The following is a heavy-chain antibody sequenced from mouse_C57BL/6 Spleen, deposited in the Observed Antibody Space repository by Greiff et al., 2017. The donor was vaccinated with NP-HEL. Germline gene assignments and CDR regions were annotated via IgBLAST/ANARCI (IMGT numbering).Heavy chain of an antibody. V-gene: IGHV1-54*01. J-gene: IGHJ2*01. CDR1: GYAFTNYL. Sequence: QVQLQQSGAELVRPGTSVKVSCKASGYAFTNYLIEWVKQRPGQGLEWIGVINPGSGGTNYNEKFKGKATLTADKSSSTAYMQLSSLTSEDSAVYFCARDGYDLDYWGQGTTLTVSS. CDR2: INPGSGGT. CDR3: ARDGYDLDY. D-gene: IGHD2-2*01.